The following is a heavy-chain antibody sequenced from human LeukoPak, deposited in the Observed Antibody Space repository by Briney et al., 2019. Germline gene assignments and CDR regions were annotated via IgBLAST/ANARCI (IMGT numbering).Heavy chain of an antibody. CDR1: GYTFTSYG. D-gene: IGHD3-10*01. J-gene: IGHJ4*02. CDR3: ARVEYGSGSYYKESAY. Sequence: ASVKVSCKASGYTFTSYGISWVRQAPGQGLEWMGWISAYNGNTNYAQKLQGRVTMTTDTSTSTAYMELRSLRSDDTAVYYCARVEYGSGSYYKESAYWGQGTLVTVSS. V-gene: IGHV1-18*01. CDR2: ISAYNGNT.